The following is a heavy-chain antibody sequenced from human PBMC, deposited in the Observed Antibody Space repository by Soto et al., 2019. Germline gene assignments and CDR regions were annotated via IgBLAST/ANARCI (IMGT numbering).Heavy chain of an antibody. V-gene: IGHV3-48*01. J-gene: IGHJ4*02. CDR2: ISSSSSTI. D-gene: IGHD1-26*01. CDR1: GFTFSFYS. CDR3: ARDGRAVGATSDY. Sequence: EVQLVESGGGLVQPGGSLRLSCAASGFTFSFYSMNWVRQAPGKGLEWVSYISSSSSTIYYADSVKGRFTISRDNAKNSLSLQMNSLRADDTAVYYCARDGRAVGATSDYWGQRTLVTVSS.